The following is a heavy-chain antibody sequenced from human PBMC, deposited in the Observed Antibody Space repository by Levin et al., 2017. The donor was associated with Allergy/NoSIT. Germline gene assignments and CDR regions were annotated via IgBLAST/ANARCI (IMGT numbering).Heavy chain of an antibody. D-gene: IGHD6-13*01. CDR2: IYYSGST. CDR3: ARHRRERSLGDLSGAAGTSLDY. J-gene: IGHJ4*02. CDR1: GGSISSSSYY. V-gene: IGHV4-39*01. Sequence: PGGSLRLSCTVSGGSISSSSYYWGWIRQPPGKGLEWIGSIYYSGSTYYNPSLKSRVTISVDTSKNQFSLKLSSVTAADTAVYYCARHRRERSLGDLSGAAGTSLDYWGQGTLVTVSS.